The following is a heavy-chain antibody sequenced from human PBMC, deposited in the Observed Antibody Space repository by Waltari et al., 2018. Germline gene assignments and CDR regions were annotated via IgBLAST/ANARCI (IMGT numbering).Heavy chain of an antibody. J-gene: IGHJ3*02. V-gene: IGHV1-46*01. CDR3: ASKGEYSSSSGAFDI. Sequence: QVQLVQSGAEVKKPGSSVKVSCKASGGTFSSYALSWVRQAPGQGLEWMGIINPSGGSTSYAQKFQGRVTRTRDTSTSTVYMELSSLRSEDTAVYYCASKGEYSSSSGAFDIWGQGTMVTVSS. CDR2: INPSGGST. D-gene: IGHD6-6*01. CDR1: GGTFSSYA.